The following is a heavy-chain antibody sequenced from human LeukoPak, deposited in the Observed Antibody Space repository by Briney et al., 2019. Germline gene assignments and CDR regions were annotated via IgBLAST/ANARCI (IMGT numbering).Heavy chain of an antibody. J-gene: IGHJ3*02. D-gene: IGHD3-22*01. CDR3: ARDGNGGGGWYDSSDPTPAVDAFDI. CDR1: GYTFTSYG. CDR2: ISAYNGNT. V-gene: IGHV1-18*01. Sequence: ASVKVSCKASGYTFTSYGISWVRQAPGQGLEWMGWISAYNGNTNYAQKLQGRVTMTTDTSTSTAYMELRSLRSDDTAVYYCARDGNGGGGWYDSSDPTPAVDAFDIWGQGTMVTVSS.